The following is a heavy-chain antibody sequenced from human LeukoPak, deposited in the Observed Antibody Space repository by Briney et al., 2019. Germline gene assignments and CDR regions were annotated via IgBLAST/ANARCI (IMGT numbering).Heavy chain of an antibody. J-gene: IGHJ4*02. CDR1: GFTFSSNW. CDR3: AREIGY. V-gene: IGHV3-74*01. CDR2: INTDGSRT. Sequence: GGSLRLSCAASGFTFSSNWMHWVRQAPGKGLVWVSRINTDGSRTSYVDSVKGRFTISRDNAKSTLYLQMDSLRAEDSAVYYCAREIGYWGQGTLVTVSS.